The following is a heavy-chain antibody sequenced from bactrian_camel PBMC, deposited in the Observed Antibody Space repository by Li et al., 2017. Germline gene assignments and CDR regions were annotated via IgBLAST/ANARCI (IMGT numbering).Heavy chain of an antibody. V-gene: IGHV3S53*01. CDR2: IGPSGTT. J-gene: IGHJ4*01. CDR3: ANLYFRSLETRHVRI. D-gene: IGHD8*01. Sequence: HVQLVESGGGSVQAGGSLTLSCTASGYTLPMPMAWFRQAPGKEREGVAVIGPSGTTEYADSVKGRFTISEGVAETTLYLQMNDLKPEDSGVYYCANLYFRSLETRHVRIWGQGTQVTVS. CDR1: GYTLPMP.